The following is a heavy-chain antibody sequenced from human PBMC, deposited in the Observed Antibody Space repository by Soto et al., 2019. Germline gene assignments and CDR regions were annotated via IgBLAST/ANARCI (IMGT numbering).Heavy chain of an antibody. V-gene: IGHV3-7*04. CDR2: IKKDGSEK. Sequence: GGSLRLSCAASGFTSSTYSMSWVRQAPGKGLEWVANIKKDGSEKYYVDSVKGRFTISGDNAKNSLYLQMNSLRAEDTAVYYCARAFETYYYASTGYYIHYYYGMDVWGQGTTVNVSS. CDR1: GFTSSTYS. J-gene: IGHJ6*02. CDR3: ARAFETYYYASTGYYIHYYYGMDV. D-gene: IGHD3-22*01.